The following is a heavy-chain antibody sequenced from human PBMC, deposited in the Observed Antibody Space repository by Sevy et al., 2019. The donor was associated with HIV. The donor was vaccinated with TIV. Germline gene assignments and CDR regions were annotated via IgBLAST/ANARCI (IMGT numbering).Heavy chain of an antibody. D-gene: IGHD5-18*01. V-gene: IGHV4-31*03. CDR2: IYYSGST. J-gene: IGHJ4*02. Sequence: SDTLSLTCTVSGGSISSGGYYWSWIRQHPGKGLEWIGYIYYSGSTYYNPSLKSRVTISVDTSKNQFSLKLSSVTAADTAVYYCARGNVDTAMVGFPDYFDYWGQGTLVTVSS. CDR1: GGSISSGGYY. CDR3: ARGNVDTAMVGFPDYFDY.